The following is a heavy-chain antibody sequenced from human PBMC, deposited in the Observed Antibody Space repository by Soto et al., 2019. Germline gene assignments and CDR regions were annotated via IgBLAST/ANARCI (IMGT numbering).Heavy chain of an antibody. V-gene: IGHV4-30-4*01. D-gene: IGHD2-2*02. CDR2: IYYSGST. CDR3: ASIIVVVPAAIRDDAFDI. CDR1: GGSISSGDYY. J-gene: IGHJ3*02. Sequence: SETLSLTCTVSGGSISSGDYYWSWIRQPPGKGLEWIGYIYYSGSTYYNPSLKSRVTISVDTSKNQFSLKLSSVTAADTAVYYCASIIVVVPAAIRDDAFDIWGQGTMVTVS.